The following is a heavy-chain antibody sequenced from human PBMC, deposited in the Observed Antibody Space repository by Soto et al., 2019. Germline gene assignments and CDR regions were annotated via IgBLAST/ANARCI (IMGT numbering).Heavy chain of an antibody. CDR2: IKQDGSEK. J-gene: IGHJ6*02. V-gene: IGHV3-7*01. Sequence: GGSLRLSCAASGFTFSSYWMSWVRQAPGKGLEWVANIKQDGSEKYYVDSVKGRFTISRDNAKDSLYLQMNSLRAEDTAVCYCARDRGPVTTIGGMDVWGQGTTVTVSS. D-gene: IGHD4-17*01. CDR3: ARDRGPVTTIGGMDV. CDR1: GFTFSSYW.